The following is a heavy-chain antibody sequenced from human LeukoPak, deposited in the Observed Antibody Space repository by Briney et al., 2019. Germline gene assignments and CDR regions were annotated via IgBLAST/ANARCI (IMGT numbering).Heavy chain of an antibody. D-gene: IGHD4-11*01. V-gene: IGHV3-21*04. J-gene: IGHJ5*02. CDR3: ASRATVTTDRFWFDP. Sequence: GGSLRLSCAASGFTFNNYKMNWVRQAPGKGLEWVSSITSTSNDKYYADSVKGRFTVSRDNAKNSLYLQMNSLRAEDTAVYYCASRATVTTDRFWFDPWGQGTLVTVSS. CDR1: GFTFNNYK. CDR2: ITSTSNDK.